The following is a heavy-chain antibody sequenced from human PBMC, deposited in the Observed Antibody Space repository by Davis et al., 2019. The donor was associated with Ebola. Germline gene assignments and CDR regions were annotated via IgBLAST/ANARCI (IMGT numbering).Heavy chain of an antibody. V-gene: IGHV3-43*01. J-gene: IGHJ6*02. D-gene: IGHD3-9*01. CDR2: ISWDGGST. CDR3: AKDMASGDFDWLLYYGMDV. CDR1: GFTFDDYT. Sequence: GGSLRLPCAASGFTFDDYTMHWVRHAPGKGLEWVSLISWDGGSTYYADSVKGRFTISRDNSKNSLYLQMNSLRTEDTALYYCAKDMASGDFDWLLYYGMDVWGQGTTVTVSS.